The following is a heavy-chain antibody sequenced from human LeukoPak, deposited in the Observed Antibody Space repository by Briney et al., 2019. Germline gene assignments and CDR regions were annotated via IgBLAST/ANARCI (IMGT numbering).Heavy chain of an antibody. J-gene: IGHJ4*02. CDR1: GFTVNSYY. D-gene: IGHD3-10*01. Sequence: GGSLRLSCAASGFTVNSYYMSWVRQAPGKGLEWVSLIYGDGSTSYADSVKGRFTISRDNAENSLYLQLNSLRAEDTAMYYCAGDRGYLQFDYWGQGTLVTVSS. CDR3: AGDRGYLQFDY. V-gene: IGHV3-53*01. CDR2: IYGDGST.